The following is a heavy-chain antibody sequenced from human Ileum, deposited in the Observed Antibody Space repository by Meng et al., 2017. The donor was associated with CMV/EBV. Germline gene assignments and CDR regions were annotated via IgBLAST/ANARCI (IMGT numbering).Heavy chain of an antibody. V-gene: IGHV3-23*01. CDR1: GFTFSSQT. CDR3: VNRAWLES. Sequence: VPLMGSGGGLVQPEGSLRLSCAASGFTFSSQTMSWVRQAPGKGLEWVSNIADSGGSTYYADSVKGRFTISRDNSKNTLYLQMNSLRAEDTAVYYCVNRAWLESWGQGTLVTVSS. J-gene: IGHJ5*01. CDR2: IADSGGST.